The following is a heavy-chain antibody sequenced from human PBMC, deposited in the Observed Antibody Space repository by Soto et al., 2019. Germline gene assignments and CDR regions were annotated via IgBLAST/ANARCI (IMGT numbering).Heavy chain of an antibody. CDR1: GGSFSGYY. CDR3: ATYTGGGREQQPWEAYYYGMDV. J-gene: IGHJ6*01. CDR2: INHSGST. V-gene: IGHV4-34*01. Sequence: PSETLSLTCAVYGGSFSGYYWSWIRQPPGKGLEWIGEINHSGSTNYNPSLKSRVTISVDTSKNQFSLKLSSVTAADTAVYYCATYTGGGREQQPWEAYYYGMDVWGQGTTVTVS. D-gene: IGHD6-13*01.